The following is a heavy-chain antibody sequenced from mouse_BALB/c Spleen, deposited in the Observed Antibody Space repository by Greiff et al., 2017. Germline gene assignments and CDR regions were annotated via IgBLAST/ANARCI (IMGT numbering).Heavy chain of an antibody. Sequence: VQLVESGAELVRPGASVTLSCKASGYTFTDYEMHWVKQTPVHGLEWIGAIDPETGGTAYNQKFKGKATLTADKSSSTAYMELRSLTSEDSAVYYCTRSYGNYFAYWGQGTLVTVSA. V-gene: IGHV1-15*01. CDR1: GYTFTDYE. CDR2: IDPETGGT. CDR3: TRSYGNYFAY. D-gene: IGHD2-1*01. J-gene: IGHJ3*01.